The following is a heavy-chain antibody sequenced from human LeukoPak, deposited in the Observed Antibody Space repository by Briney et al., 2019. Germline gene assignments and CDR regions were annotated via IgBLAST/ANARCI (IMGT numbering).Heavy chain of an antibody. CDR1: GFSFSRCG. J-gene: IGHJ4*02. CDR3: VKEQSSGYYRTADY. V-gene: IGHV3-30*18. D-gene: IGHD3-10*01. CDR2: ITYDGITE. Sequence: GGSLRLSCAASGFSFSRCGMHWVRQAPGKGLEGVAVITYDGITEYCEDSVKGRFTISRDTSKSTLYLQMNNLRVEDTALSYCVKEQSSGYYRTADYWGQGPLVTVSS.